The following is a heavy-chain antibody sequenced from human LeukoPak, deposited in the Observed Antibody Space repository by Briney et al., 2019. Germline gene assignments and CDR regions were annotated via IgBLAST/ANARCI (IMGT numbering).Heavy chain of an antibody. CDR1: GGSISSGGYS. Sequence: SETLSLTCAVSGGSISSGGYSWSWIRQPPGKGLEWIGYIYHSGSTYYNPSLKSRVTISVDRSKNQFSLKLSSVTAADTAVYYCASNYYDSSGYPPLYYYYGMDVWGQGTTVTVSS. V-gene: IGHV4-30-2*01. D-gene: IGHD3-22*01. CDR3: ASNYYDSSGYPPLYYYYGMDV. CDR2: IYHSGST. J-gene: IGHJ6*02.